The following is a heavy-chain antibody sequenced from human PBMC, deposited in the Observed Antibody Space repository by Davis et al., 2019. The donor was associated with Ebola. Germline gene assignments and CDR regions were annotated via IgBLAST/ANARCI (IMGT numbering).Heavy chain of an antibody. V-gene: IGHV1-2*06. CDR3: ARSRHLLRKLLFIERGFDP. CDR2: INPNSGGT. D-gene: IGHD2-15*01. CDR1: GYTFTGYY. Sequence: ASVKVSCKASGYTFTGYYMHWVRQAPGQGLEWMGRINPNSGGTNYAQKFQGRVTMTRDTSISTAYMELRSLRSDDTAVYYCARSRHLLRKLLFIERGFDPWGQGTLVTVSS. J-gene: IGHJ5*02.